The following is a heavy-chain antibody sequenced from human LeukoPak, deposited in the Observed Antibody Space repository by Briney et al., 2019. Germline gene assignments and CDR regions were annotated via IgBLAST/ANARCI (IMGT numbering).Heavy chain of an antibody. D-gene: IGHD1-20*01. Sequence: PGGSLRLSCAASGFTFSSYAMHWVRQAPGKGLEYVSAISSNGGSTYYANSVKGRFTISRDNSKNTLYLQMNSLRAEDTAVYYCAKDAHNWNDIDYYYGMDVWGQGTTVTVSS. V-gene: IGHV3-64*01. CDR1: GFTFSSYA. J-gene: IGHJ6*02. CDR2: ISSNGGST. CDR3: AKDAHNWNDIDYYYGMDV.